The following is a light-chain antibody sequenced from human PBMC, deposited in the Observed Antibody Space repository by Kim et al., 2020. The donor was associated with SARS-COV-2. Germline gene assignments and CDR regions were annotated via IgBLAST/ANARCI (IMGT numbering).Light chain of an antibody. CDR1: SSDVGGYNY. J-gene: IGLJ2*01. Sequence: QSALTQPPSASGSPGQSVTISCTGTSSDVGGYNYVSWYQHHPGKAPKLMISEVSKRPSGVPDRFSGSKSGNTASLTVSGLQAEDEAYYYCCSYAGSNNLVFGGGTKLTVL. CDR2: EVS. CDR3: CSYAGSNNLV. V-gene: IGLV2-8*01.